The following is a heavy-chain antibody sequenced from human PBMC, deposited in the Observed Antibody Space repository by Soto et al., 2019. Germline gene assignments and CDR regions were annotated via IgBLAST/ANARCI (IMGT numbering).Heavy chain of an antibody. Sequence: SETLSLTCSVSGGSTSSYYWSWIRQPPGKGLEWIGYIYYSGSTNYNPSLKSRVTISVDTSKNQFSLKLSSVTAADTAVYYCARVWGGAFDIWGQGTMVTVSS. V-gene: IGHV4-59*01. CDR1: GGSTSSYY. D-gene: IGHD3-10*01. CDR2: IYYSGST. J-gene: IGHJ3*02. CDR3: ARVWGGAFDI.